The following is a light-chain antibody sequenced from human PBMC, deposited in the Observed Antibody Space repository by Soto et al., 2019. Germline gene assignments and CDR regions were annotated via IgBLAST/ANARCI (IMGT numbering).Light chain of an antibody. CDR3: QHYGSKSRT. J-gene: IGKJ1*01. CDR2: DVF. Sequence: DIQMTQSPSTLSACVGDRVTITCRASQRMSGFLAWYRQKPGTAPQLLISDVFSLERGVPSRLWGGGSRTGFNLAINSLQPEDFATYYYQHYGSKSRTCGPGTNVDTK. CDR1: QRMSGF. V-gene: IGKV1-5*01.